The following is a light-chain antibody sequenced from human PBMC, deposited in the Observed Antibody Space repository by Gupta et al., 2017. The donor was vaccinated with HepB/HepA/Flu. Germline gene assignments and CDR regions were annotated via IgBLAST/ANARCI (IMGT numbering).Light chain of an antibody. Sequence: SSVLTQDPAVSVTLGQTVRITCQGDSLRSYYASWYQQKPGQAPVLVIYGKNNRPSGIPDRFSGSNSGNTASLTIAGARAEDEADYYCNSRDSSGNHHLVFGGGTKLTVL. CDR3: NSRDSSGNHHLV. CDR2: GKN. V-gene: IGLV3-19*01. J-gene: IGLJ2*01. CDR1: SLRSYY.